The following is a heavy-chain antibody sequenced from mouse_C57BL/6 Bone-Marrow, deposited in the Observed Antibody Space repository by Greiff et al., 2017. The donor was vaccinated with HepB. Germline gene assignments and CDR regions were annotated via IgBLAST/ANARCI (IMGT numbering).Heavy chain of an antibody. V-gene: IGHV14-4*01. CDR1: GFNIKDDY. CDR3: TTLPYYGSSLDV. CDR2: IDPENGDT. D-gene: IGHD1-1*01. Sequence: VQLQQSGAELVRPGASVKLSCTASGFNIKDDYMHWVKQRPEQGLEWIGWIDPENGDTEYASKFQGKATITADTSSNTAYLQLSSLTSEDTAVYYCTTLPYYGSSLDVWGTGTTVTVSS. J-gene: IGHJ1*03.